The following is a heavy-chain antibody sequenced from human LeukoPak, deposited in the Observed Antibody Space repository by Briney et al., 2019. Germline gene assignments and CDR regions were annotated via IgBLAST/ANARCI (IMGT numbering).Heavy chain of an antibody. J-gene: IGHJ4*02. CDR1: GGSFSGYY. CDR3: ATTPTIFGVVPSLFDY. CDR2: INHSGST. D-gene: IGHD3-3*01. Sequence: PSETLSLTCAVYGGSFSGYYWSWIRQPPGKGLEWIGEINHSGSTNYNPSLKSRVTISVDTSKNQFSLKLSSVTAADTAVYYCATTPTIFGVVPSLFDYWGQGTLVTVSS. V-gene: IGHV4-34*01.